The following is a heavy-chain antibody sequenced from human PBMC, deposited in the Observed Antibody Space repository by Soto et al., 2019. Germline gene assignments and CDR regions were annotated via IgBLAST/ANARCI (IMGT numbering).Heavy chain of an antibody. Sequence: QVQLVESGGGVVQPGTSLRLSCAASGFTFSSFGIHWVRQAPGKGLEWVAVISYDGIDKNYGDSVKGRFTISRENSKNMVYLQMNSLRIEDTAVYHCAKDLRVMAKIRPDYGGKGIQVTVS. CDR1: GFTFSSFG. V-gene: IGHV3-30*18. D-gene: IGHD2-21*01. J-gene: IGHJ4*02. CDR2: ISYDGIDK. CDR3: AKDLRVMAKIRPDY.